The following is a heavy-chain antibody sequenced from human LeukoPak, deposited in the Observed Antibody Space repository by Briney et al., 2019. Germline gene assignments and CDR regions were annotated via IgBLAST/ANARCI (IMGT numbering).Heavy chain of an antibody. D-gene: IGHD1-7*01. Sequence: NPNSGATNYAQKFQGRVTMTRDTSISTAYMELSRLRSDDTAVYYCARRTTNSYYYYGMDVWGQGTTVTVSS. CDR3: ARRTTNSYYYYGMDV. V-gene: IGHV1-2*02. J-gene: IGHJ6*02. CDR2: NPNSGAT.